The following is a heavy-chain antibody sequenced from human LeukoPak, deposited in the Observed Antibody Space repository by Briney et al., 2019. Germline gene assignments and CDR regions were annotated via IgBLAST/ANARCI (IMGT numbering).Heavy chain of an antibody. V-gene: IGHV3-20*01. CDR2: INWHGGNT. CDR1: GFTFDDYG. D-gene: IGHD1-26*01. CDR3: ARGHEGSYGPSPYYFDY. Sequence: PGGSLRLSCAASGFTFDDYGMSWVRQAPGKGLEWVSGINWHGGNTGYADSVKGRFTISRDNAKNSLYLQMNSLRAEDTALYHCARGHEGSYGPSPYYFDYWGQGTLVTVSS. J-gene: IGHJ4*02.